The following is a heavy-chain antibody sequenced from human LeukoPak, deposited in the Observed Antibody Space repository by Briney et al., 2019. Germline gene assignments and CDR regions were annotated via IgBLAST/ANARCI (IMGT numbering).Heavy chain of an antibody. CDR1: GFTFSSYW. CDR2: INPDGSNI. V-gene: IGHV3-74*01. Sequence: PGGSLRLSCAASGFTFSSYWFHWFRQAPGKGLVWVSHINPDGSNINYADSVKGRFTISRDNAKNTLYLQMNRLRAEDTAVYYCARPPHGYGFDVWGQGAMVTVSS. J-gene: IGHJ3*01. CDR3: ARPPHGYGFDV. D-gene: IGHD2-2*03.